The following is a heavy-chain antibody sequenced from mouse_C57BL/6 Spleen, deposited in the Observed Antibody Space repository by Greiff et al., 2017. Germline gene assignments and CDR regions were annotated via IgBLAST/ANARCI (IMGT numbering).Heavy chain of an antibody. V-gene: IGHV1-26*01. J-gene: IGHJ4*01. Sequence: EVQLQQSGPELVKPGASVKISCKASGYTFTDYYMNWVKQSHGKSLEWIGDINPNNGGTSYNQKFKGKATLTVDKSYSTAYMELRSLTSEDSAVYYGARSYYYNYQRAMDYWGQGTSVTVAS. CDR2: INPNNGGT. D-gene: IGHD2-12*01. CDR3: ARSYYYNYQRAMDY. CDR1: GYTFTDYY.